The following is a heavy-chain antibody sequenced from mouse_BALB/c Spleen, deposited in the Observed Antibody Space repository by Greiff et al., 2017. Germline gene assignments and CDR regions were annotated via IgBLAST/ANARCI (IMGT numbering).Heavy chain of an antibody. V-gene: IGHV5-17*02. CDR1: GFTFSSFG. J-gene: IGHJ3*01. CDR3: ARSDYDYDLAWFAY. Sequence: EVQLVESGGGLVQPGGSRKLSCAASGFTFSSFGMHWVRQAPEKGLEWVAYISSGSSTIYYADTVKGRFTISRDNPKNTLFLQMTSLRSEDTAMYYCARSDYDYDLAWFAYWGQGTLVTVSA. D-gene: IGHD2-4*01. CDR2: ISSGSSTI.